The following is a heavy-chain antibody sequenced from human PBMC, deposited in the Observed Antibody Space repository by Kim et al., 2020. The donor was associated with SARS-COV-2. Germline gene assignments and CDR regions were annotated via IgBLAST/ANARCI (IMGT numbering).Heavy chain of an antibody. CDR1: GGSISSSSYY. V-gene: IGHV4-39*07. D-gene: IGHD3-10*01. J-gene: IGHJ4*02. CDR2: IYYSGST. Sequence: SETLSLTCTVSGGSISSSSYYWGWIRQPPGKGLEWIGSIYYSGSTYYNPSLKSRVTISVDTSKNQFSLKLSSVTAADTAVYYCARDSSDYGSFDYWGQGTLVTVSS. CDR3: ARDSSDYGSFDY.